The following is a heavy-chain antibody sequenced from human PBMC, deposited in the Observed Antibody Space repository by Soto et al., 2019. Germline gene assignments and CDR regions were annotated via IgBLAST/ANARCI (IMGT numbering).Heavy chain of an antibody. CDR2: ISYHNGDT. CDR3: AREGGNQTYYYYYLDV. V-gene: IGHV1-18*01. Sequence: QVRLVQSGAEVKKPGASVKVSCKASGYTFRTYGLTWVRQAPGQGLEWMGWISYHNGDTTYAQKFQGRVTLTTDTSTSTAYLELRSLRADDTAVYYCAREGGNQTYYYYYLDVWGKGTTVTVSS. D-gene: IGHD4-4*01. CDR1: GYTFRTYG. J-gene: IGHJ6*03.